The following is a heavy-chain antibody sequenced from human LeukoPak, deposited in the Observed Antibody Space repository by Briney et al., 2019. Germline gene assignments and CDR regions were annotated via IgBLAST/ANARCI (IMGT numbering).Heavy chain of an antibody. Sequence: GESLKISCQASGYTFTDYWIGWVRQVPGKGLEWMGIIYPDDSDTRYSPSFQGQVTISADKSISTAYLQWSSLKASDTAMYYCARQTWLQSFDYWGQGTLVTVSS. CDR1: GYTFTDYW. D-gene: IGHD5-24*01. V-gene: IGHV5-51*01. CDR2: IYPDDSDT. CDR3: ARQTWLQSFDY. J-gene: IGHJ4*02.